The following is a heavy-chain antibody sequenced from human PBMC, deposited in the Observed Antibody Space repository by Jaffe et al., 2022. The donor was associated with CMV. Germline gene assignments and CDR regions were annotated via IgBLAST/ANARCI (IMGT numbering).Heavy chain of an antibody. CDR3: ARHFSIRLGELSSGAPSWYFDY. D-gene: IGHD3-16*02. Sequence: QLQLQESGPGLVKPSETLSLTCTVSGGSISSSSYYWGWIRQPPGKGLEWIGSIYYSGSTYYNPSLKSRVTISVDTSKNQFSLKLSSVTAADTAVYYCARHFSIRLGELSSGAPSWYFDYWGHGTLVTVSS. CDR2: IYYSGST. V-gene: IGHV4-39*01. CDR1: GGSISSSSYY. J-gene: IGHJ4*01.